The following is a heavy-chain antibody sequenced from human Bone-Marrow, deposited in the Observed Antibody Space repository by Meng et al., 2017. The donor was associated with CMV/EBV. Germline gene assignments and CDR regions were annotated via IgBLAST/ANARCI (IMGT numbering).Heavy chain of an antibody. CDR2: ISGSGGST. CDR1: GFTFSSYA. V-gene: IGHV3-23*01. J-gene: IGHJ4*02. CDR3: ARPHDVNSYQLDLIEF. D-gene: IGHD1-1*01. Sequence: GESLKISCAASGFTFSSYAMSWVRQAPGKGLEWVSAISGSGGSTYYADSVKGRFTISRDNSKNTLYLQMNGLRAEDTAVYYCARPHDVNSYQLDLIEFWGQGTLVTVSS.